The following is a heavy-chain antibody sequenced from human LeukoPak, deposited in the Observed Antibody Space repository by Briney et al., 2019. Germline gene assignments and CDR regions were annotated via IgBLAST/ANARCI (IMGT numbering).Heavy chain of an antibody. CDR2: INPNSGGT. J-gene: IGHJ4*02. CDR1: GYTFTGYY. CDR3: ARDPLGYCSRTSCSDY. V-gene: IGHV1-2*06. Sequence: ASVKVTCKASGYTFTGYYMHWVRQAPGQGLEWMGRINPNSGGTNYAQKFQGRVTMTRDTSISTAYMELSRLRSDDTAVYYCARDPLGYCSRTSCSDYWGQGTLVTVSS. D-gene: IGHD2-2*01.